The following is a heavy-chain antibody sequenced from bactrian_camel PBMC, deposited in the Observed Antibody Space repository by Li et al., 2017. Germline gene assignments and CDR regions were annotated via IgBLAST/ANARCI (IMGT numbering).Heavy chain of an antibody. CDR1: GYRSMYGY. CDR3: AHDPVRCSNGPYLLMPRYKN. V-gene: IGHV3S53*01. J-gene: IGHJ4*01. Sequence: HVQLVESGGGLVQVGGSLRLSCAASGYRSMYGYMGWFRQAPGREREGVAAIGTIAPTKYADSVKGRFTITKDNTKNTLTLQMNGLKPEDSGMYYCAHDPVRCSNGPYLLMPRYKNWGRGTQVTVSS. D-gene: IGHD6*01. CDR2: IGTIAPT.